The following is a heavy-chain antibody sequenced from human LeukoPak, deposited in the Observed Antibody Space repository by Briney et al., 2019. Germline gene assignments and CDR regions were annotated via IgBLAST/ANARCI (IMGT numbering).Heavy chain of an antibody. D-gene: IGHD1-26*01. Sequence: SETLSLTCTVSGGSITSSSYYWGWIRQPPGKGPEWIGSIYYTGSTNYNPSLKSRVTISVDTSKNQFSLKLSSVTAADTAVYYCARGVVGPGLDYWGQGTLVTVSS. V-gene: IGHV4-39*07. CDR1: GGSITSSSYY. J-gene: IGHJ4*02. CDR3: ARGVVGPGLDY. CDR2: IYYTGST.